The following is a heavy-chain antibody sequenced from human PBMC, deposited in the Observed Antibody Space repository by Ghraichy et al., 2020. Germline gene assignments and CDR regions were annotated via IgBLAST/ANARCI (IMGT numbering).Heavy chain of an antibody. V-gene: IGHV4-38-2*01. CDR3: ARANSAHGDYGDAFDI. J-gene: IGHJ3*02. D-gene: IGHD4-17*01. CDR2: IYHSGST. CDR1: GYSISSGYY. Sequence: SETLSLTCAVSGYSISSGYYWGWIRQPPGKGLEWIGSIYHSGSTYYNPSLKSRVTISVDTSKNQFSLKLSSVTAADTAVYYCARANSAHGDYGDAFDIWGQGTMVTVSS.